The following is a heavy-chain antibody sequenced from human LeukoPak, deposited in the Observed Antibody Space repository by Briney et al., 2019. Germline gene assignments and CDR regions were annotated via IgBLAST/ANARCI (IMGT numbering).Heavy chain of an antibody. CDR3: AREGSSWIYYYYYGTDV. CDR1: GGPISSYY. V-gene: IGHV4-4*07. CDR2: IYTSGST. D-gene: IGHD6-13*01. Sequence: SETLSLTCTVSGGPISSYYWSWIRQPAGKGLEWIGRIYTSGSTNYNPSLKSRVTMSVDTSKNQFSLKLSSVTAADTAVYYCAREGSSWIYYYYYGTDVWGQGTTVTVSS. J-gene: IGHJ6*02.